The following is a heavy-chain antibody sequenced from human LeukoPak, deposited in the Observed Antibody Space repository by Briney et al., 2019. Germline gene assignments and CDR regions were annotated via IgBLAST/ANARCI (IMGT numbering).Heavy chain of an antibody. CDR1: GFIFSSYW. J-gene: IGHJ5*02. V-gene: IGHV3-74*01. Sequence: GGSLRLSCAASGFIFSSYWMHWVRQAPGKGLVWVSRINSDGSIINYADSVKGRFTISRDNAKNTLYLQMNSLTAEDTAVYYCARWDVVVPAAMARDPWLQGTLVSVSS. CDR2: INSDGSII. CDR3: ARWDVVVPAAMARDP. D-gene: IGHD2-2*01.